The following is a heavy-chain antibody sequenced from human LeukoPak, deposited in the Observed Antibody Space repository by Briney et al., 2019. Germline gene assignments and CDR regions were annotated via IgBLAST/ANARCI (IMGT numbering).Heavy chain of an antibody. J-gene: IGHJ4*02. Sequence: PSETLSLTCAVYGGSFSGYYWSWIRQPPGKGLEWIGEINHSGSTNYNPSLKSQVSISIDTSKNQFSLRLTSVTAADTAVYYCARQTGSGLFILPGGQGTLVTVSS. D-gene: IGHD3/OR15-3a*01. CDR2: INHSGST. CDR1: GGSFSGYY. V-gene: IGHV4-34*01. CDR3: ARQTGSGLFILP.